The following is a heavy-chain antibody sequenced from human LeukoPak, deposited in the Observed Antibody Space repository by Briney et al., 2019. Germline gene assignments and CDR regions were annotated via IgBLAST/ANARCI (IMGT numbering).Heavy chain of an antibody. J-gene: IGHJ6*03. CDR3: TTDPVMTTVIDYYYYYMDV. V-gene: IGHV3-48*03. D-gene: IGHD4-17*01. CDR1: GFTFSSYE. Sequence: GGSLRLSCEASGFTFSSYEMNWVRQAPGKGLEWVSYISSSGSTIYYGDSVKGRFTISRDNSKNTLYLQMNSLKTEDTAVYYCTTDPVMTTVIDYYYYYMDVWGKGTTVTVSS. CDR2: ISSSGSTI.